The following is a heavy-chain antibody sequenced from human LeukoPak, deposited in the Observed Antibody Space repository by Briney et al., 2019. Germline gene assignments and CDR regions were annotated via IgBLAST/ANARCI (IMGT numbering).Heavy chain of an antibody. D-gene: IGHD3-16*01. Sequence: SVKVSCKASGGTFSSYAISWVRQAPGQGLEGMGGIIPILGTANYAQKFQGRVTITADESTSTAYMELSSLRSEDTAVYYCARVLGEWLENWFDPWGQEPWSPSPQ. CDR2: IIPILGTA. CDR3: ARVLGEWLENWFDP. J-gene: IGHJ5*02. V-gene: IGHV1-69*01. CDR1: GGTFSSYA.